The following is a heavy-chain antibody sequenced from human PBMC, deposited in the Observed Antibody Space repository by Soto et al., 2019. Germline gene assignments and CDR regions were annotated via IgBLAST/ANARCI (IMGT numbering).Heavy chain of an antibody. V-gene: IGHV4-31*03. CDR1: GGSISGYY. CDR2: IYYSGST. CDR3: ARAVSDSSRTGAFDI. D-gene: IGHD3-22*01. J-gene: IGHJ3*02. Sequence: SETLSLTCTVSGGSISGYYWSWIRQHPGKGLEWIGYIYYSGSTYYNPSLKSRVTISVDTSKNQFSLKLSSVTAADTAVYYCARAVSDSSRTGAFDIWGQGTMVTVSS.